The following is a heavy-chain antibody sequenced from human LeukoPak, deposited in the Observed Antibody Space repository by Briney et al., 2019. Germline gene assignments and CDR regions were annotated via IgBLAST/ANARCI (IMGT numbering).Heavy chain of an antibody. Sequence: VSVKVSCKASGYTSSIYGISWVRQAPGQGLEWMGWISPYNGKTNSAQKVQGRVTMTTDTSTSTAYMELRSLRSDDTAVYYCARVEKIAVGGRDYFDYWGQGTLVTVSS. D-gene: IGHD6-19*01. CDR1: GYTSSIYG. V-gene: IGHV1-18*01. J-gene: IGHJ4*02. CDR3: ARVEKIAVGGRDYFDY. CDR2: ISPYNGKT.